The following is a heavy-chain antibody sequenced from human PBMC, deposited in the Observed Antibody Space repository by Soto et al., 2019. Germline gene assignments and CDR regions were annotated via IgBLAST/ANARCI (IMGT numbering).Heavy chain of an antibody. D-gene: IGHD3-3*01. CDR1: GGSISSYY. Sequence: QVQLQESGPGLVKPSETLSLTCTVSGGSISSYYWSWIRQPAGKGLEWIGRIYTSGSTNYTPALRPRLPLSVATSQIPFSLKLSSVTAAATAVYYCARAPEPTVSYYDFWTGAFDIWGQGTMVTVSS. J-gene: IGHJ3*02. V-gene: IGHV4-4*07. CDR2: IYTSGST. CDR3: ARAPEPTVSYYDFWTGAFDI.